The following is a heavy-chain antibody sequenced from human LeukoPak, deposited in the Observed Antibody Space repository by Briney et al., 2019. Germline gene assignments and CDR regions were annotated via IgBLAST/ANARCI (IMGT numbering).Heavy chain of an antibody. J-gene: IGHJ6*03. V-gene: IGHV1-2*04. CDR1: GYTFTGYY. CDR3: ARSPLRDPYYYYMDV. CDR2: INPNSGGT. Sequence: ASVKVSCKASGYTFTGYYMHWVRQAPGQGLEWMGWINPNSGGTNYAQKFQGWVTMTRDTSISTAYMELSRLRSEDTAVYYCARSPLRDPYYYYMDVWGKGTTVTVSS.